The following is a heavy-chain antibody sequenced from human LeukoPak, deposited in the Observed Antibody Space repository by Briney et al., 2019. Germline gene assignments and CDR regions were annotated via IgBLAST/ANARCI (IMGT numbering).Heavy chain of an antibody. CDR3: ARGLDSYGSEEIDY. Sequence: GGSLRLSCAASGFTFSSYSMNWVRQAPGKGLEWVSSIGSSSSYIYYADSVKGRFTISRDNAKNSLYLQMNSLRAEDTAVYYCARGLDSYGSEEIDYWGQGTLVTVSS. D-gene: IGHD5-18*01. CDR1: GFTFSSYS. J-gene: IGHJ4*02. V-gene: IGHV3-21*01. CDR2: IGSSSSYI.